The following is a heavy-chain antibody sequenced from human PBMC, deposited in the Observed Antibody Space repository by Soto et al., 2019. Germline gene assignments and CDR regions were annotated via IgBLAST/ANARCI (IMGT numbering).Heavy chain of an antibody. V-gene: IGHV1-69*13. D-gene: IGHD4-17*01. Sequence: VKVSCKASGGTFSSYAISWVRQAPGQGLEWMGGIIPIFGTANYAQKFQGRVTITADDSTSTAYMELSSLRSEDTAVYYCARALTTVVTSNYFDYWGQETLVTVSS. CDR3: ARALTTVVTSNYFDY. J-gene: IGHJ4*02. CDR2: IIPIFGTA. CDR1: GGTFSSYA.